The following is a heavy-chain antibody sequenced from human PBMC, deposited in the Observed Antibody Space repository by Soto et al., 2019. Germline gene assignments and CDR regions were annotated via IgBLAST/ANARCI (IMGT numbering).Heavy chain of an antibody. J-gene: IGHJ4*02. CDR2: INPNSGGT. CDR3: AREIEYSSSPGY. V-gene: IGHV1-2*02. Sequence: ASVKFSCKASGYTFTGYYMHWVRQAPGQGLEWMGWINPNSGGTNYAQKFQGRVTMTRDTSISTAYMELSRLRSDDTAVYYCAREIEYSSSPGYWGQGTLVTVSS. CDR1: GYTFTGYY. D-gene: IGHD6-6*01.